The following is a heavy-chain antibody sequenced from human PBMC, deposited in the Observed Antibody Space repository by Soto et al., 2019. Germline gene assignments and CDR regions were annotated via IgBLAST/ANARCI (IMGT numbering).Heavy chain of an antibody. V-gene: IGHV3-23*01. J-gene: IGHJ4*02. D-gene: IGHD5-18*01. CDR1: GFTFSAYA. CDR3: VKETPASRQVWGYDY. Sequence: GGSLRLSCAASGFTFSAYAMCWVRQPPGKGLEWVSSIGVSDGSTYYADSVKGRFTISRDNSENTLYLQMNGLRAEDTAVYYCVKETPASRQVWGYDYWGQGALVTVSS. CDR2: IGVSDGST.